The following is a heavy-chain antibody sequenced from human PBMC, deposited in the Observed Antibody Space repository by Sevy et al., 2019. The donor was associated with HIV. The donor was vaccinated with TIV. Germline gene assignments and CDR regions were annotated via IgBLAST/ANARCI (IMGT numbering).Heavy chain of an antibody. CDR3: ARAGGGGYCSGGSCYSSYYYFYGMDV. V-gene: IGHV6-1*01. CDR1: GDSVSSNSAA. CDR2: TYYRSKWYN. J-gene: IGHJ6*02. Sequence: QSQTLSLTCAISGDSVSSNSAAWNWIRQSPSRGLEWLGRTYYRSKWYNDYAVSVKSRITINPDTSNNQFSLQLNSVTPGDTAVYYCARAGGGGYCSGGSCYSSYYYFYGMDVWGHGTTVTVSS. D-gene: IGHD2-15*01.